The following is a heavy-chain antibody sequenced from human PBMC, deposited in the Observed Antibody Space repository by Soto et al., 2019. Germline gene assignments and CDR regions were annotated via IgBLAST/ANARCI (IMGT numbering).Heavy chain of an antibody. CDR2: ISAYNGNT. Sequence: QVQLVQSGAEVKKPGASVKVSCKASGYTFTSYGISWVRQAPGQGLEWMGWISAYNGNTNYAQKLQGRVTMTTDTSTSTAYMELRSLRSDDTAVYYCARTDYDFWSGHPQYNWFDPWGQGTLVTVSS. J-gene: IGHJ5*02. CDR3: ARTDYDFWSGHPQYNWFDP. V-gene: IGHV1-18*01. D-gene: IGHD3-3*01. CDR1: GYTFTSYG.